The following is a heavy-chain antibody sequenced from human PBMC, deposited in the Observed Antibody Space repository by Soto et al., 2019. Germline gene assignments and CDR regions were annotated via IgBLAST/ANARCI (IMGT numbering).Heavy chain of an antibody. CDR3: ARRYCSSTSCGRGAKNYYYYYMDV. J-gene: IGHJ6*03. Sequence: ASVKVSCKASGYTVTSSDINWVRQATGQGLEWMGWMNPNSGNTGYAQKFQGRVTMTRNTSISTAYMELSSLRSEDTAVYYCARRYCSSTSCGRGAKNYYYYYMDVWGKGTTVTVSS. CDR2: MNPNSGNT. D-gene: IGHD2-2*01. V-gene: IGHV1-8*01. CDR1: GYTVTSSD.